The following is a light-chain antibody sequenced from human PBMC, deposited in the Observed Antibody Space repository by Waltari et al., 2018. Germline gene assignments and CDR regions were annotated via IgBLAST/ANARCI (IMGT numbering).Light chain of an antibody. CDR1: QSVLYSSNNNDY. CDR2: WAS. CDR3: QQYHSTPWA. Sequence: DIVMTQSPVSLAVSLGERANINFKSSQSVLYSSNNNDYLAWYQQKPGQPPKLLIYWASTRESGVPDRFSGSGSGTDFTLTISSLQAEDVAVYYCQQYHSTPWAFGQGTKVEIK. J-gene: IGKJ1*01. V-gene: IGKV4-1*01.